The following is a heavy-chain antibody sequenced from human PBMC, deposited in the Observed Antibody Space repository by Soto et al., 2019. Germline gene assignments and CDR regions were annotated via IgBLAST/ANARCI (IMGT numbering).Heavy chain of an antibody. J-gene: IGHJ5*02. D-gene: IGHD3-10*01. Sequence: PEETLSLTCTVFGGSISSSSYYLGWIRKPPGKGLEWIGSIYYSGSTYYNPSLKSRVTISVDTSKNQFSLKLSSVTAADTAVYYCSRSITMVRGGIIIWFDPWGQGILVTVSS. CDR1: GGSISSSSYY. CDR2: IYYSGST. V-gene: IGHV4-39*01. CDR3: SRSITMVRGGIIIWFDP.